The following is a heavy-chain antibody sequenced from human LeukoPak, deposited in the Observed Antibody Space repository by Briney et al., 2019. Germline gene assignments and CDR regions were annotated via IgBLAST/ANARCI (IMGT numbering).Heavy chain of an antibody. V-gene: IGHV4-31*03. CDR1: GVSISSGGYY. CDR2: IYYSGST. CDR3: ARAGPSDYYDSSGYFPDAFDI. Sequence: PSETLSLTCTVSGVSISSGGYYCSCIRQHPGKGLEWIGYIYYSGSTYYNPSLKSRVTISVDTSKNQFSLKLSSVTAADTAVYYCARAGPSDYYDSSGYFPDAFDIWGQGTMVTVSS. D-gene: IGHD3-22*01. J-gene: IGHJ3*02.